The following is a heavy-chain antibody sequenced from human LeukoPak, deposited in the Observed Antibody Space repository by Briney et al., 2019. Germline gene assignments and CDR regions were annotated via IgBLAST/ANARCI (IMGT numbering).Heavy chain of an antibody. D-gene: IGHD2-15*01. CDR3: AKDVGMIGYCSGGSCYAIDY. J-gene: IGHJ4*02. CDR1: GXTFRNYG. V-gene: IGHV3-30*18. Sequence: GGSLRLSCAASGXTFRNYGMHWVRQAPGKGQEWVAVISIDGSEKYYADSVKGRFTISRDNSKNTLYLQMNSLRAEDTAVYYCAKDVGMIGYCSGGSCYAIDYWGQGPLVTVSS. CDR2: ISIDGSEK.